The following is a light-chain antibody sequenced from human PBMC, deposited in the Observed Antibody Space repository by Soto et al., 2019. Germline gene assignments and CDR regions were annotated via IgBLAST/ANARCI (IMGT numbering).Light chain of an antibody. J-gene: IGKJ1*01. CDR3: QQYGSSPKT. Sequence: EIVLTQSPGTLSLSPGERATLSCRASQSVSSSHLAWYQQNPGQAPRLLIYGATSRATGIPDRFSGSGSGTDFTLTISRLEPEDFAVYYCQQYGSSPKTFGQGTKVEIK. CDR2: GAT. CDR1: QSVSSSH. V-gene: IGKV3-20*01.